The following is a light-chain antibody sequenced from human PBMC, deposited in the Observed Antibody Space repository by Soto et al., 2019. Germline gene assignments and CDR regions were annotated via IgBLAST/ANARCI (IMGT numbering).Light chain of an antibody. CDR3: PHFGGPPRT. CDR1: QSVSSSY. Sequence: EIALTQSPGTLSLSPGERATLSCRASQSVSSSYLAWYQQKPGQAPRLLIYGASTRATGIPDRFSGSGSGTDFTLTISRLEPEDAAVYYCPHFGGPPRTFGQGTRVEIK. CDR2: GAS. V-gene: IGKV3-20*01. J-gene: IGKJ1*01.